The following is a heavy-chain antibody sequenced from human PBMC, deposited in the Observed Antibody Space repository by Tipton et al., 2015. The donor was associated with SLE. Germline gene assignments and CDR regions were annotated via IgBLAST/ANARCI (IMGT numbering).Heavy chain of an antibody. J-gene: IGHJ4*01. Sequence: SLRLSCAASGFTFDDYAMHWVRQAPGKGLEWVSGISWNSGSIGYADSVKGRFTISRDNAKNSLYLQMNSLRAEDTALYYCARAPKHEVDYWGQGTLVTVAS. D-gene: IGHD2-21*01. CDR3: ARAPKHEVDY. CDR2: ISWNSGSI. V-gene: IGHV3-9*01. CDR1: GFTFDDYA.